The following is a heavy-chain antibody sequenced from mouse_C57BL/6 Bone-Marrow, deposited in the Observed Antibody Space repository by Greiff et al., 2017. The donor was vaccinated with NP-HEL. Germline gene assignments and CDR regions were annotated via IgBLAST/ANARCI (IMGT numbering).Heavy chain of an antibody. D-gene: IGHD1-1*01. V-gene: IGHV3-6*01. Sequence: EVKLVEPGPGLVKPSQSLSLTCSVTGYSITSGYYWNWIRQFPGNKLEWMGYISYDGSNNYNPSLKNRISITLDTSKNQFFLKLNSVTTEDTATYYCAREGSSNWYFDVWGTGTTVTVSS. CDR1: GYSITSGYY. CDR2: ISYDGSN. CDR3: AREGSSNWYFDV. J-gene: IGHJ1*03.